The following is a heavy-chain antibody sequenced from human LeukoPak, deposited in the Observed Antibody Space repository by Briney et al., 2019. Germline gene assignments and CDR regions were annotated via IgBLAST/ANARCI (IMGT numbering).Heavy chain of an antibody. CDR2: ISGSGGSS. V-gene: IGHV3-23*01. CDR3: AKGSSGWYDFDF. D-gene: IGHD6-19*01. Sequence: PGGSLRLSCAASGFTFSSYGMHWVRQAPGKGLEWVSGISGSGGSSYYAASVKGRFTISRDNSKNTLYLQMSSLRAEDTAVYYCAKGSSGWYDFDFWGQGTLVTVSS. CDR1: GFTFSSYG. J-gene: IGHJ4*02.